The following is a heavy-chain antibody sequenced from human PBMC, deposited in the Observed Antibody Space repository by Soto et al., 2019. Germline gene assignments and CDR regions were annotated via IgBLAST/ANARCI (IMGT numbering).Heavy chain of an antibody. CDR2: INPNSGGT. CDR1: GYTFTGYY. D-gene: IGHD6-6*01. J-gene: IGHJ4*02. Sequence: ASVKVSCKASGYTFTGYYMHWVRQAPGQGLEWMGWINPNSGGTNYAQKFQGWVTMTRDTSISTAYMELSRLRSDDTAVYYCATEYSSSSTFDYWGQGTLVTAPQ. V-gene: IGHV1-2*04. CDR3: ATEYSSSSTFDY.